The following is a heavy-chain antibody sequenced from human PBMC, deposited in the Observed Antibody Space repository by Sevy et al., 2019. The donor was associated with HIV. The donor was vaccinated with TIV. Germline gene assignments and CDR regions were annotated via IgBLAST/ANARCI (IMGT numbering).Heavy chain of an antibody. Sequence: SETLSLTCAVYGGSFSGYYWSWIRQPPGKGLEWIGEIIPSGITNYNPSLKSRVTISIDTSKNQFSLKVKSVTAADTAIYYCARGQWEHPYWGQGTQVTASS. CDR1: GGSFSGYY. D-gene: IGHD1-26*01. J-gene: IGHJ4*02. V-gene: IGHV4-34*01. CDR2: IIPSGIT. CDR3: ARGQWEHPY.